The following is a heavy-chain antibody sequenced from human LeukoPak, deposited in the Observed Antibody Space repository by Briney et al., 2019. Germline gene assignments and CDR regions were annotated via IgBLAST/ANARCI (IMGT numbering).Heavy chain of an antibody. CDR1: GFTLSSYS. Sequence: GGSLRLSCAASGFTLSSYSMNWVRQAPGKGLEWVSSISSSSSYIYYADSVKGRFTISRDNAKNSLYLQMNSLRAEDTAVYYCARGRIAKSAFDIWGQGTMVTVSS. CDR2: ISSSSSYI. D-gene: IGHD6-13*01. V-gene: IGHV3-21*01. J-gene: IGHJ3*02. CDR3: ARGRIAKSAFDI.